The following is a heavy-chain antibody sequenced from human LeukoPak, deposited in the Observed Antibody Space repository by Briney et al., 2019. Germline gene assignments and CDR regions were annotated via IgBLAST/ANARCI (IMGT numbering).Heavy chain of an antibody. CDR2: ISHSGGST. Sequence: GGSLRLSCAASGVTFSSYAMSWVRQAPGKGLEWVSGISHSGGSTYYADSVKGRFTISRDNSKNTLYLQMNSLRAEDTALYYCAKQDPYSSGWYPWGQGTLVTVSS. CDR3: AKQDPYSSGWYP. J-gene: IGHJ5*02. D-gene: IGHD6-19*01. V-gene: IGHV3-23*01. CDR1: GVTFSSYA.